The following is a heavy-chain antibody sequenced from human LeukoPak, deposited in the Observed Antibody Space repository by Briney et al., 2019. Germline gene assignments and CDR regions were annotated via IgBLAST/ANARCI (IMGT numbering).Heavy chain of an antibody. CDR2: IYSGGST. J-gene: IGHJ6*03. CDR1: GFTVSSNY. CDR3: ARTYSSGYYYYYYYMDV. Sequence: GGSLRLSCVASGFTVSSNYMSWVRQAPGKGLEWVSVIYSGGSTYYADSVKGRFTISRDNSKNTLYLQMNSLRAEDTAVYYCARTYSSGYYYYYYYMDVWGKGTTVTVSS. D-gene: IGHD6-19*01. V-gene: IGHV3-53*01.